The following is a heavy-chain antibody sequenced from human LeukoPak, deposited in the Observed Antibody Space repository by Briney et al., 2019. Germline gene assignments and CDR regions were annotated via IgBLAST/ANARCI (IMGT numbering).Heavy chain of an antibody. CDR1: GYSFTTFW. Sequence: GESLKISCKGPGYSFTTFWIGWVRQMPGKGLEWMGIIYPGDSDSRYSPSFQGQVSISADKSISTVYLQWSSLKASDTAMYYCAKQGYTYCYDYWGQGTLVTGSS. CDR2: IYPGDSDS. CDR3: AKQGYTYCYDY. J-gene: IGHJ4*02. V-gene: IGHV5-51*01. D-gene: IGHD1-1*01.